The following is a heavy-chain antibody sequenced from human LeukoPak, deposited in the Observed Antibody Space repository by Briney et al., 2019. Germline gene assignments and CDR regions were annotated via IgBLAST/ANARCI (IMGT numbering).Heavy chain of an antibody. V-gene: IGHV4-39*01. CDR3: VRHFYCGGDCYWFYY. Sequence: SETLSLTCTVSGGSISSSSYYWGWIRQPPGKGLEWVGSIFYTGSTYHNPSYKSRVTSSVDTSKIQFSLKLSSVTAADTAVYYCVRHFYCGGDCYWFYYCGQGTLVTVSS. J-gene: IGHJ4*02. CDR2: IFYTGST. D-gene: IGHD2-21*02. CDR1: GGSISSSSYY.